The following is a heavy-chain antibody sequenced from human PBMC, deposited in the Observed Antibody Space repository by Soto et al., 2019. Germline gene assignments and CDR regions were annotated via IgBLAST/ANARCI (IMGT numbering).Heavy chain of an antibody. CDR3: ARVRGITIFLSEVDP. CDR2: ISAYNGKT. Sequence: QVQLVQSGAEVMKPGASVKVSCKASGYTFTTYGISWVRQAPGQGLEWMGWISAYNGKTKYAQKFQGRVTMTTDTSTNTAYMELRSLRSDDTAVYYCARVRGITIFLSEVDPWGQGTLVTVSS. CDR1: GYTFTTYG. V-gene: IGHV1-18*01. D-gene: IGHD3-9*01. J-gene: IGHJ5*02.